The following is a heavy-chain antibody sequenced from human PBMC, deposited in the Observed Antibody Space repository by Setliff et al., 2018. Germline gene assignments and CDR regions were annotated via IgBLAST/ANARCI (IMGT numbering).Heavy chain of an antibody. CDR1: GFTFSNYG. CDR3: ARNWVTAQHYYYGMDV. J-gene: IGHJ6*02. CDR2: IWNDGSNK. D-gene: IGHD2-21*02. V-gene: IGHV3-33*01. Sequence: AGGSLRLSCVASGFTFSNYGIHWVRQAPGKGLEWVALIWNDGSNKFYGDSVRGRFTISRDNSKSTLYLQMDSLRAEDAAIYYCARNWVTAQHYYYGMDVWGQGTTGTV.